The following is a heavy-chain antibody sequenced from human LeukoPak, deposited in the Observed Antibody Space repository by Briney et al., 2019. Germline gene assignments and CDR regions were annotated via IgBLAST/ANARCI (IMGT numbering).Heavy chain of an antibody. D-gene: IGHD5-18*01. V-gene: IGHV3-23*01. J-gene: IGHJ4*02. CDR1: GFTFSSYA. CDR2: ISDSGGGT. CDR3: AKDRGYSYGCPLN. Sequence: GGSLRLSCAASGFTFSSYAMSWVRQAPGKGLEWVSAISDSGGGTYYADSVKGRFTISRDNSKNTLYLQMNSVRAEDTAVYFCAKDRGYSYGCPLNWGQGTLVTVSS.